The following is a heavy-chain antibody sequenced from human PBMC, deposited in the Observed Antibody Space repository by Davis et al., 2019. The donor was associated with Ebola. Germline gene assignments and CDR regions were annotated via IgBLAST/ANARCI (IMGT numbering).Heavy chain of an antibody. CDR1: RGTLRRYP. D-gene: IGHD2-15*01. CDR2: ISAYTGNT. V-gene: IGHV1-18*01. CDR3: ARDRVAAPWDY. Sequence: ASVTVSCLASRGTLRRYPLRWVRQPPAQGLEWMGWISAYTGNTYYAQKLQGRVTMTTDTSTRTAYMELRSLRSDDTAVYYCARDRVAAPWDYWGQGTLVTVSS. J-gene: IGHJ4*02.